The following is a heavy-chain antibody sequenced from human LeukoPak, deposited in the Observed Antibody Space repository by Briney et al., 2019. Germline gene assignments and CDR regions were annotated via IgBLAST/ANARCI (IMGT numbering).Heavy chain of an antibody. CDR3: ARKTGTTGEAFDY. CDR1: GFPFSSYS. CDR2: IKQDGSER. J-gene: IGHJ4*02. D-gene: IGHD1-1*01. Sequence: PGGSLRLSCAASGFPFSSYSMTWVRQAPGKGLEWVANIKQDGSERYYVDSVKGRFTISKDNAKNSVYLQMNSLRAEDTAVYYCARKTGTTGEAFDYWGQGTLVTVSS. V-gene: IGHV3-7*03.